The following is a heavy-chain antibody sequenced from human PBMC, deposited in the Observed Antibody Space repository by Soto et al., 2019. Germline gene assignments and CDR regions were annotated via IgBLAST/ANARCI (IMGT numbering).Heavy chain of an antibody. CDR1: GFTFSAYV. D-gene: IGHD6-13*01. V-gene: IGHV3-23*01. CDR3: AKLTAA. J-gene: IGHJ4*02. CDR2: ITSSGGGT. Sequence: WGSLRLSCAASGFTFSAYVMIWGRQAPGKGLEWVSSITSSGGGTYYADSVKGRFTVSRDNSKNTVYLQMNSLRDEDTAVYYCAKLTAAWGQGTLVTVSS.